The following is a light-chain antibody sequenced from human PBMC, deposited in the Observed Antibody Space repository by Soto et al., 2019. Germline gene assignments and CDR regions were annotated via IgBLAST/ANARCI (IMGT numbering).Light chain of an antibody. CDR3: QQRANWPLT. CDR2: DTS. J-gene: IGKJ1*01. CDR1: QSVSSY. V-gene: IGKV3-11*01. Sequence: EIVLTQSPATLSLSPGDRATLSCRASQSVSSYFAWYQQKPGQAPRLLIYDTSNRATGIAARFSGSGSGTDITRTISSLEPEDFAVYYCQQRANWPLTFGQGTRVEIK.